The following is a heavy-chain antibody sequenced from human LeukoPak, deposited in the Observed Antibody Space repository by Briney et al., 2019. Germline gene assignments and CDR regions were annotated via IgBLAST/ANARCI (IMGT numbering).Heavy chain of an antibody. J-gene: IGHJ4*02. V-gene: IGHV3-73*01. CDR3: ARDSGSTWASFDY. CDR2: IRSKANSYAT. CDR1: GFTFSGSA. Sequence: GGSLRLSCAASGFTFSGSAMHWVRQASGKGLEWVGRIRSKANSYATAYAASVKGRFTISRDDSKNTAYLQMNSLRAEDTAVYYCARDSGSTWASFDYWGQGTLVTVSS. D-gene: IGHD1-26*01.